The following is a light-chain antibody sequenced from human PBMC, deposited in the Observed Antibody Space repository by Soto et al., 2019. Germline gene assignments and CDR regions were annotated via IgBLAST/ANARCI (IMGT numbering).Light chain of an antibody. Sequence: EIVMTQSPATLSVSPGERATLSCRASQSVSRNLAWYQQKPGQAPRLLIYGTSTTATGIPARCSGSGSGTEFTLTISSLQSEDLAVYYCQQYNNLAQTFGQGTKVEIK. CDR1: QSVSRN. CDR2: GTS. CDR3: QQYNNLAQT. V-gene: IGKV3-15*01. J-gene: IGKJ1*01.